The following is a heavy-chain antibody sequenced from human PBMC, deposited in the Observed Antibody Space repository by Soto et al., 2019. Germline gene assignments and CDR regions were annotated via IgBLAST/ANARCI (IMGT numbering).Heavy chain of an antibody. Sequence: SGGSLRLSCSASGFTFSNYAMHWVRQAPGKGLEYVSAISDNGGSTYYADSVKGRFTISRDNFKNTLYLQMRSLRAEDTAVYYCVKDVAYCTRTTCYNYLDYWGQGTLVTVSS. CDR3: VKDVAYCTRTTCYNYLDY. CDR1: GFTFSNYA. J-gene: IGHJ4*02. D-gene: IGHD2-2*01. CDR2: ISDNGGST. V-gene: IGHV3-64D*06.